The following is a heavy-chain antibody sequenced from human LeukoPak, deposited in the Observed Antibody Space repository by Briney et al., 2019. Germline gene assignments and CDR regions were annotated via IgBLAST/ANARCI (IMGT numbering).Heavy chain of an antibody. Sequence: KSSETLSLTCTVSGGSISSYYWSWIRQPAGKGLEWIGRIYTSGSTSYNPSLKSRVTISVDTSKNQFSLKLSSVTAADTAVYYCARSLQWYVTRWGQGTLVTVSS. CDR1: GGSISSYY. V-gene: IGHV4-4*07. D-gene: IGHD2-15*01. CDR2: IYTSGST. CDR3: ARSLQWYVTR. J-gene: IGHJ4*02.